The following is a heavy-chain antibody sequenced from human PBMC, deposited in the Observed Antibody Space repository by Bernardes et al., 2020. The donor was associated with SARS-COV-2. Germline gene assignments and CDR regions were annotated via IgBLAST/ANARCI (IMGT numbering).Heavy chain of an antibody. D-gene: IGHD3-16*02. CDR1: GYTFTNYG. V-gene: IGHV1-18*01. CDR3: VRDKGITFGAVLAQRPGMEV. CDR2: NSALHRNT. Sequence: ASVKVSCRASGYTFTNYGFSWVRQAPGQGLEGIGWNSALHRNTHYRQELQDRVTMTTYTPTSMAYLELRNLRSDDTAVYYCVRDKGITFGAVLAQRPGMEVWRQGTTVTVSS. J-gene: IGHJ6*02.